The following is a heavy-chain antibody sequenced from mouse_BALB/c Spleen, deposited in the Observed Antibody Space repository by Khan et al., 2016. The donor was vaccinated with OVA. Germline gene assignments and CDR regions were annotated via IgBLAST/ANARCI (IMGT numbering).Heavy chain of an antibody. CDR3: ARRNYFGYTFAY. CDR2: IYPGSGDI. Sequence: QVQLQQSGAELARPGASVKLSCKASGYTFTDYYINWVKQRPGQGLEWIGEIYPGSGDIYYNEKFKGKATMTADKSSSTAYMQLSGLTSEASAVYFCARRNYFGYTFAYWGQGTLVTVSA. D-gene: IGHD1-2*01. V-gene: IGHV1-77*01. CDR1: GYTFTDYY. J-gene: IGHJ3*01.